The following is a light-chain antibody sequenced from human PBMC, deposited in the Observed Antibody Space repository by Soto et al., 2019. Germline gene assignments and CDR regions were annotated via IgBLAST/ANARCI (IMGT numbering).Light chain of an antibody. V-gene: IGKV3-20*01. Sequence: EIVLTQSPGTLSLSPGERATLSCRASQSVSSSYLAWYQQKPGQAPRLLIYGASSRATGIRDRFSGSGSGTDFTLTISRLEPEDFAVHYCQQYGSSRFTFGPGTKVDIK. CDR2: GAS. CDR3: QQYGSSRFT. CDR1: QSVSSSY. J-gene: IGKJ3*01.